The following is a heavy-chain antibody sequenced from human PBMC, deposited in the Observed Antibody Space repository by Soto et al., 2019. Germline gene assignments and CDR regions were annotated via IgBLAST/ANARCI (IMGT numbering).Heavy chain of an antibody. D-gene: IGHD1-7*01. J-gene: IGHJ6*02. V-gene: IGHV3-30*18. CDR1: GFIFSNYG. Sequence: QVQLVESGGGVVQPGRSLRLSCAASGFIFSNYGMHWVRQAPGKGPEWVAVISYDGSKKYNADFVEGRFTVSRDNFKNTLYLQMNSLRAEDTAVYYCAKAKLRKGYYYYGMDVWGQGTTVTVSS. CDR3: AKAKLRKGYYYYGMDV. CDR2: ISYDGSKK.